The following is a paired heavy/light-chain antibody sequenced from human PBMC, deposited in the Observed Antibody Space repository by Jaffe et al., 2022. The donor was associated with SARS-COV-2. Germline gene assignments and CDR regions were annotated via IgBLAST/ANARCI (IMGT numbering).Light chain of an antibody. CDR2: SNS. Sequence: QSVLTQPPSVSGAPGQRVTISCTGSSSNIGTGYDVHWYQQFPGTAPKLLIYSNSNRPSGVPDRFSGSKSGTSASLAITGLQAEDEADYYCQSYDRSLSGSVFGGGTKLTVL. V-gene: IGLV1-40*01. J-gene: IGLJ2*01. CDR1: SSNIGTGYD. CDR3: QSYDRSLSGSV.
Heavy chain of an antibody. CDR1: GYTFTSYG. V-gene: IGHV1-18*01. CDR3: ARDLGGSLRWSVYWFDS. CDR2: ISAYNGDT. Sequence: QVKLVQSGAEVKKPGASLKVSCKASGYTFTSYGISWVRQAPGQGLEWMGWISAYNGDTDYAQNLQGRVTMTTDTSTNTAYMEMRSLRSDDTAVYYCARDLGGSLRWSVYWFDSWGQGTLVTVSS. J-gene: IGHJ5*01. D-gene: IGHD1-26*01.